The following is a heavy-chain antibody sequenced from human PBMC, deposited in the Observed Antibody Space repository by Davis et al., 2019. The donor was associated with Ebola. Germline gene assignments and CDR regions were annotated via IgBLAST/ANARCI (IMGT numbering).Heavy chain of an antibody. CDR1: GGTFSSYA. CDR3: ARGSSSWGRGYYYYGMDV. CDR2: IIPILGIA. J-gene: IGHJ6*02. V-gene: IGHV1-69*10. Sequence: AASVTVSCKASGGTFSSYAISWVRQAPGQGLEWMGGIIPILGIAKYAQKFQGRVTITADKSTSTAYMELSSLRSEDTAVYYCARGSSSWGRGYYYYGMDVWGQGTTVTVSS. D-gene: IGHD6-6*01.